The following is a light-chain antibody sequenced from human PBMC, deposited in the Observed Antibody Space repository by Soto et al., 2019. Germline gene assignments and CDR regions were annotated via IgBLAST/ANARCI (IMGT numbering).Light chain of an antibody. Sequence: QSVLTQPSSVSGSPGQSITISCTGTSSDVCVYNYVSWYQQHPGKAPKLMIYDVSNRPSGVSNRFSGSKSGNTASLTISGLQAEDEADYYCSSYTSSSTIPLYVFGTGTKVTVL. CDR3: SSYTSSSTIPLYV. J-gene: IGLJ1*01. V-gene: IGLV2-14*01. CDR2: DVS. CDR1: SSDVCVYNY.